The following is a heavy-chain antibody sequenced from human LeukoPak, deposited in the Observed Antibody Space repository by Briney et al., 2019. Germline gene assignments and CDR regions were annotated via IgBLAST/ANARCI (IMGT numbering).Heavy chain of an antibody. CDR2: IYFSGSNT. Sequence: GGSLRLSCAASGFTFSSYSMSWVRQAPRKGLEWVSSIYFSGSNTFYADSVKGRFTISRDNAKNSLYLQMNSLRAEDTAVYYCAREGSGSYYWFDPWGQGTLVTVSS. D-gene: IGHD1-26*01. CDR3: AREGSGSYYWFDP. V-gene: IGHV3-21*01. J-gene: IGHJ5*02. CDR1: GFTFSSYS.